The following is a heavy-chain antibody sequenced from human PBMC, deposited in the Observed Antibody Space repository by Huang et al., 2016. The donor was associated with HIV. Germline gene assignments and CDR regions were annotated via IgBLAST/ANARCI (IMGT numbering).Heavy chain of an antibody. V-gene: IGHV1-69*13. J-gene: IGHJ4*02. Sequence: QVQLVQSGAEVKKPGSSVKVSCKASGGTFSSYAISWVRQAPGQGLEWMGGIIPIFGTANDEQKFQGRVTITADESTSTAYMELSSLRSEDTAVYYCARARGYYDSSVSYYFDYWGQGTLVTVSS. CDR3: ARARGYYDSSVSYYFDY. CDR2: IIPIFGTA. CDR1: GGTFSSYA. D-gene: IGHD3-22*01.